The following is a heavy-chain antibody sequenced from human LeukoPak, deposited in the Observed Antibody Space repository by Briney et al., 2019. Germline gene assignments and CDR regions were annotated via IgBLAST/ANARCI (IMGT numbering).Heavy chain of an antibody. CDR1: GFAFSSYS. J-gene: IGHJ5*02. V-gene: IGHV3-48*01. CDR2: ISSSSSTI. D-gene: IGHD3-3*02. CDR3: ARTRGISNWFDP. Sequence: PGGSLRLPCAASGFAFSSYSMNWVRQAPGKGLEWVSYISSSSSTIYYADSVKGRFTISRDNAKNSLYLQMNSLRAEDTAVYYCARTRGISNWFDPWGQGTLVTVSS.